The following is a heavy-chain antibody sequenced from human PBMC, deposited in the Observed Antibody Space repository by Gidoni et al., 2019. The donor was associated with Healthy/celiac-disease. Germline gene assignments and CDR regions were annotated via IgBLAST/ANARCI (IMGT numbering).Heavy chain of an antibody. CDR3: ARTFGAFDI. J-gene: IGHJ3*02. D-gene: IGHD3-16*01. Sequence: QLPLQQWAAGLLKPSEPLSLPCAVYGGSFSGYYWSWIRHPPGKGLEWIGEINHSGSTNYNPSLKSRVTISVDTSKNQFSLKLSSVTAADTAVYYCARTFGAFDIWGQGTMVTVSS. CDR2: INHSGST. CDR1: GGSFSGYY. V-gene: IGHV4-34*01.